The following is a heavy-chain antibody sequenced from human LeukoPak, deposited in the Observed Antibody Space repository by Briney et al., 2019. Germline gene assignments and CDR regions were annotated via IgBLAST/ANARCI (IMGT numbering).Heavy chain of an antibody. J-gene: IGHJ3*02. V-gene: IGHV5-51*01. CDR1: GYTFITYW. D-gene: IGHD4-23*01. Sequence: GESLKISCKGSGYTFITYWIGWVRQMPGKGLEWMGIIYPGDSDTRYSPSFRGQVTISADKSINTAYLQWSSLKASDTAMHYCARPDDYGGKPAAFDIWGQGTMVTVSS. CDR3: ARPDDYGGKPAAFDI. CDR2: IYPGDSDT.